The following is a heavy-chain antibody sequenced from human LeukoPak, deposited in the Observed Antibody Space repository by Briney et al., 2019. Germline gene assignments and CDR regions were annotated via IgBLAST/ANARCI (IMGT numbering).Heavy chain of an antibody. CDR1: GFTFNSYA. Sequence: PGRSLRLSCAASGFTFNSYAMHWVRQAPGKGLEWVAAISAEGSNKYYADSVKGRFTISRDSSKNTVYLQMNSLRVEDTAVYYCARVGATVTWGFFDYWGQGALVSVSS. CDR3: ARVGATVTWGFFDY. J-gene: IGHJ4*02. CDR2: ISAEGSNK. V-gene: IGHV3-30*04. D-gene: IGHD4-17*01.